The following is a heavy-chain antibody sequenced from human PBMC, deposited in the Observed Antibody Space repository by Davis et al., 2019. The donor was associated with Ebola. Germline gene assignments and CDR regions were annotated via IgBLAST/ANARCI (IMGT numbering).Heavy chain of an antibody. CDR2: IYYRGST. Sequence: SQTLSLTCSVSGGSISSGGYSWSWIRQPPGKGLEWIGYIYYRGSTYYNPSLKSRVTISVDTSKNQFSLKLSSVTAADTVVYYCARGSPYDSSGYYLPFDIWGQGTMVTVSS. CDR1: GGSISSGGYS. D-gene: IGHD3-22*01. CDR3: ARGSPYDSSGYYLPFDI. V-gene: IGHV4-30-4*07. J-gene: IGHJ3*02.